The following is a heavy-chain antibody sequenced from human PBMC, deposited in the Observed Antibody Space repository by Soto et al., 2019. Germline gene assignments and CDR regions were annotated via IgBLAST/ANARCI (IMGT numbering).Heavy chain of an antibody. Sequence: PGGSLRLSCASSGFTFSSYGMRWVRQAPGKGLEWVAVIWYDGSNKYYADSVKGRFTISRDNSKNTLYLQMNSLRAEDTAVYYCARDIDRRFGMDVWGQGTTVTVSS. CDR3: ARDIDRRFGMDV. D-gene: IGHD3-16*01. CDR1: GFTFSSYG. V-gene: IGHV3-33*01. CDR2: IWYDGSNK. J-gene: IGHJ6*02.